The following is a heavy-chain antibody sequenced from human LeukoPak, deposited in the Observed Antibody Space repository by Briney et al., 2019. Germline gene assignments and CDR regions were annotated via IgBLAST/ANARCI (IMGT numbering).Heavy chain of an antibody. CDR2: INPNSGGT. CDR3: ARDLGGIAAAEPPLGH. Sequence: GASVKVSCKASGYTFTGYYMHWARQAPGQGLEWMGRINPNSGGTNYAQKFQGRVTMTRDTSISTAYMELSRLRSDDTAVYYCARDLGGIAAAEPPLGHWGQGTLVTVSS. J-gene: IGHJ4*02. CDR1: GYTFTGYY. V-gene: IGHV1-2*06. D-gene: IGHD6-13*01.